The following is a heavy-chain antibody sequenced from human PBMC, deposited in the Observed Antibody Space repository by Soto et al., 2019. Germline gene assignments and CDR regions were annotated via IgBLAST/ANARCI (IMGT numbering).Heavy chain of an antibody. CDR2: IIPIFGTA. V-gene: IGHV1-69*13. Sequence: SVKVSCKASGGTFSSYAISWVRQAPGQGLEWMGGIIPIFGTANYAQKFQGRVTITADESISTAYLQWSSLKASDTAMYYCARLAMVRGVPTYGMDVWGQGTTVTVSS. D-gene: IGHD3-10*01. CDR1: GGTFSSYA. J-gene: IGHJ6*02. CDR3: ARLAMVRGVPTYGMDV.